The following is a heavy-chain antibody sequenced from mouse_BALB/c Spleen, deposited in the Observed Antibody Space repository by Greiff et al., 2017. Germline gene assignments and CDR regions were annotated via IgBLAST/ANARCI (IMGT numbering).Heavy chain of an antibody. CDR2: ISYDGSN. CDR3: ARKDRYDDWFAY. J-gene: IGHJ3*01. D-gene: IGHD2-14*01. V-gene: IGHV3-6*02. CDR1: GYSITSGYY. Sequence: ESGPGLVKPSQSLSLTCSVTGYSITSGYYWNWIRQSPGNKLEWMGYISYDGSNNYNPSLKNRISITRDTSKNQFFLKLNSVTTEDTATYYCARKDRYDDWFAYWGQGTLVTVSA.